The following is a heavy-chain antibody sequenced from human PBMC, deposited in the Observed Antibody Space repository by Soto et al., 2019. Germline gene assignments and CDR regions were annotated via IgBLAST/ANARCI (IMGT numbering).Heavy chain of an antibody. CDR2: IYSGGST. CDR1: GFTVSSNY. CDR3: ARDQGVVAATFAGVAFDI. V-gene: IGHV3-66*01. Sequence: GGSLRLSCAASGFTVSSNYMSWVRQAPGKGLEWVSVIYSGGSTYYADSVKGRFTISRDNSKNTLYLQMNSLRAEDTAVYYCARDQGVVAATFAGVAFDIWGQGTMVTVSS. J-gene: IGHJ3*02. D-gene: IGHD2-15*01.